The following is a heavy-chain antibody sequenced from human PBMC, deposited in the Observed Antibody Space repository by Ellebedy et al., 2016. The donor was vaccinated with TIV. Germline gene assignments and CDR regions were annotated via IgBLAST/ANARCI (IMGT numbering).Heavy chain of an antibody. Sequence: ASVKVSCKASGYTFTSYGIHWVRQAPGQGLQWVGWISTYNGNTDYSQRFQGRVTMTTDTSTSTAYMELRSLISDDTAIFYCAREVGPAAGTDFWGQGTLVTVSS. CDR2: ISTYNGNT. CDR1: GYTFTSYG. V-gene: IGHV1-18*04. CDR3: AREVGPAAGTDF. D-gene: IGHD6-13*01. J-gene: IGHJ4*02.